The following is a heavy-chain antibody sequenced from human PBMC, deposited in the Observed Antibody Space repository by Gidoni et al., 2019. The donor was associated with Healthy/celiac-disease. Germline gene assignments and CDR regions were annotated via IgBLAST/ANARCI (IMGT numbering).Heavy chain of an antibody. CDR3: AKDLHTLAYYYDSSGYYRH. V-gene: IGHV3-23*01. D-gene: IGHD3-22*01. CDR2: ISGSGGRT. J-gene: IGHJ4*02. CDR1: GFTFSSYA. Sequence: EVQLLESGGGLVQSGGSLRPSCAASGFTFSSYAMSWVRPAPGKGLEWVSAISGSGGRTCYADAVEGRFTISRDNSKNTLYLQMNSLRAEDTAGYYCAKDLHTLAYYYDSSGYYRHWGQGTLVTVSS.